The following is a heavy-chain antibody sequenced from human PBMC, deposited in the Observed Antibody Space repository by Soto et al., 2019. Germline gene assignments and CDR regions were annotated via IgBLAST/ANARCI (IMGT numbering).Heavy chain of an antibody. D-gene: IGHD1-26*01. CDR2: ISYDGSNK. CDR1: GFTFSSYG. Sequence: QVQLVESGGGVVQPGRSLRLSCAASGFTFSSYGMHWVRQAPGKGLEWVAVISYDGSNKYYADSVKGRFTISRDNSKNTLYLQMNGLRAEDTAVYYCAKDPEGAAPTPWGQGTLVTVSS. CDR3: AKDPEGAAPTP. V-gene: IGHV3-30*18. J-gene: IGHJ5*02.